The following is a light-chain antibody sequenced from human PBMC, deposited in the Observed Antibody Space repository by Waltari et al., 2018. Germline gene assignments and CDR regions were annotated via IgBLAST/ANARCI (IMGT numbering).Light chain of an antibody. V-gene: IGLV1-44*01. CDR3: ASWDSGLNGYI. J-gene: IGLJ1*01. Sequence: QSVLTLPPSASGPPGQTVTTPCSGSSSNIRSYPVNWYQQVPGAAPKPPIPSNNPRPSGVPDRFSGSRSGTSASPVISGLQSEDEAEYYCASWDSGLNGYIFATGTKVTV. CDR1: SSNIRSYP. CDR2: SNN.